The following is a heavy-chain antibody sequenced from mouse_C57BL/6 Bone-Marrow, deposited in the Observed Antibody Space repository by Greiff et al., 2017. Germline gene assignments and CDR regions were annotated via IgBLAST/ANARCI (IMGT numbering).Heavy chain of an antibody. J-gene: IGHJ2*01. CDR3: GGWYYFDY. V-gene: IGHV1-7*01. CDR1: GYTFPSYW. CDR2: INPSSGYT. Sequence: QVQLQQSGAELAKPGASVKLSCKASGYTFPSYWMHWVKQRPGQGLEWIGYINPSSGYTKSNQKFKNKATLTADKSSSTAYMQLSSLTYEYSAVYYCGGWYYFDYWGQGTTLTVSS.